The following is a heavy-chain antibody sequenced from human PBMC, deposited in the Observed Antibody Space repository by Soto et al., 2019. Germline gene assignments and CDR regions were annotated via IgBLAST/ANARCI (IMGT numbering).Heavy chain of an antibody. CDR1: GGSISSGGYY. CDR2: IYYSGST. V-gene: IGHV4-31*03. D-gene: IGHD5-18*01. CDR3: ARAARGYSYGFDWFDP. Sequence: SETLSLTCTVSGGSISSGGYYWSWIRQHPGKGLEWIGYIYYSGSTYYNPSLKSRVTISVDTSKNQFSLKLSSVTAADTAVYHCARAARGYSYGFDWFDPWGQGTLVTVSS. J-gene: IGHJ5*02.